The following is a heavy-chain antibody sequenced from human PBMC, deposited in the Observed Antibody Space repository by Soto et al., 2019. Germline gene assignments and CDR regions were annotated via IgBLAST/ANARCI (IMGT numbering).Heavy chain of an antibody. Sequence: QVQLVESGGGVVQPGRSLRLSCAASGFTLSSHPIHWVRQAPGKGLDWVAMISSDGSKKDYADSVKGRFSISRDDCKNTVYLEMNSLRAEDSSVYHCAKPIFGHWYFDLWGRGTLVTVSS. V-gene: IGHV3-30*18. CDR2: ISSDGSKK. CDR1: GFTLSSHP. CDR3: AKPIFGHWYFDL. D-gene: IGHD3-3*01. J-gene: IGHJ2*01.